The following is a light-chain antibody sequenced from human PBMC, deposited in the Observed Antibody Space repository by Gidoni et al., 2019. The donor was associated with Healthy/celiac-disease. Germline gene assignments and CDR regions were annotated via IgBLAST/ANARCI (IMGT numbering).Light chain of an antibody. CDR1: QDITNY. CDR2: DAS. CDR3: QQYDNLPPSWT. J-gene: IGKJ1*01. V-gene: IGKV1-33*01. Sequence: DIQMTQSPSSLSASVGDRVTITCQASQDITNYLNWYQQKPWKAPKLLIYDASNLETGVPSRFSGSGSGTDFTFTISSLQPEDIATYYCQQYDNLPPSWTFGQGTKLEIK.